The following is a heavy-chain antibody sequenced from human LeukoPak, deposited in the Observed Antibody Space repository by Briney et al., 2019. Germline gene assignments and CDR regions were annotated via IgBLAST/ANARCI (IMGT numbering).Heavy chain of an antibody. CDR3: ARDSLAQALGYPGYYYGMDV. CDR1: GYSISSGYY. D-gene: IGHD2-15*01. Sequence: SETLSLTCAVSGYSISSGYYWGWMRQPPGKGLVGMGSLYHSGSTYYNPSLKSRVTISVDTSKNQFSLKLSSVTAADTAVYYCARDSLAQALGYPGYYYGMDVWGKGTTVTVSS. V-gene: IGHV4-38-2*02. J-gene: IGHJ6*04. CDR2: LYHSGST.